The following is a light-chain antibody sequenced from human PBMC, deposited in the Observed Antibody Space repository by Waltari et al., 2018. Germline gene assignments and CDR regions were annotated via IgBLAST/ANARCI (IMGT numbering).Light chain of an antibody. CDR1: GSTIATIP. Sequence: QSVLTQPPSASGTPGQRVTISCSGSGSTIATIPVHWYQLLPGMAPKLLIYSTNKRLSGVPDRFSGFKSGTSASLAISGLQSEDEADYYCAAWDDDLNGRVFGGGTTLTVL. V-gene: IGLV1-44*01. CDR2: STN. J-gene: IGLJ2*01. CDR3: AAWDDDLNGRV.